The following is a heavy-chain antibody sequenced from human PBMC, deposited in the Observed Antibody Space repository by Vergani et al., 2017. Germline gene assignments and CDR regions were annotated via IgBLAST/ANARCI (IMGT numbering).Heavy chain of an antibody. CDR2: IRYDGTNK. D-gene: IGHD3-10*01. CDR1: GFTFSSYG. V-gene: IGHV3-30*02. J-gene: IGHJ4*02. CDR3: AKDSGITMVRGVIIKGSYFDY. Sequence: QVQLVESGGGVVQPGGSLRLSCAASGFTFSSYGMHWVRQAPGKGLEWVAFIRYDGTNKYYADSVKGRFAISRDNSKNTLYLQMNSLRAEYTAVYYCAKDSGITMVRGVIIKGSYFDYWGQGTLVTVSS.